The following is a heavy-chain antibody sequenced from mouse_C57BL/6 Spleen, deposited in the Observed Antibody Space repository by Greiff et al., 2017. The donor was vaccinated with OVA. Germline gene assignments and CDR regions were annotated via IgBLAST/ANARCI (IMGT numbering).Heavy chain of an antibody. J-gene: IGHJ1*03. CDR2: ISSGSSTL. V-gene: IGHV5-17*01. CDR1: GFTFSDYG. Sequence: EVHLVESGGGLVKPGGSLTLSCAASGFTFSDYGMHWVRQAPEKGLEWVAYISSGSSTLYYADTVKGRFTVSRDNAKNTLFLQMTSLRSEDTAMYYCARESIYDGYFYWYFDVWGTGTTVTVSS. D-gene: IGHD2-3*01. CDR3: ARESIYDGYFYWYFDV.